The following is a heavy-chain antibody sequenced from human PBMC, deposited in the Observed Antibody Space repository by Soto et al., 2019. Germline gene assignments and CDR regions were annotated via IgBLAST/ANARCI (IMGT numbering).Heavy chain of an antibody. J-gene: IGHJ4*02. CDR3: ASPSSWYESPLDF. D-gene: IGHD6-13*01. V-gene: IGHV5-51*07. CDR2: IFPGDSDT. CDR1: GWKVNTSW. Sequence: RGQAVPISGEGSGWKVNTSWCWWEHQKTGKGLEWMGSIFPGDSDTRYSPSFQGQVTISADKSISTAYLQWSSLKASDTAMYYCASPSSWYESPLDFCGQGT.